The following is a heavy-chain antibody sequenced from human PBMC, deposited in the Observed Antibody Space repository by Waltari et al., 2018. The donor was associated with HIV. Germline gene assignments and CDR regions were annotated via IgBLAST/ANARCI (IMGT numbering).Heavy chain of an antibody. V-gene: IGHV3-74*01. D-gene: IGHD1-1*01. J-gene: IGHJ4*02. CDR2: IKPDGTQT. Sequence: EVRLVESGGGLGQPGGSLRLSCAGSGFTFSRYWITWVRQTPGKGLEWVSRIKPDGTQTDYADSVKGRFTISRDNAKSTLHLQLNALSVEDTALYFCTGDTFGNDDFWGQGVLVTVSS. CDR3: TGDTFGNDDF. CDR1: GFTFSRYW.